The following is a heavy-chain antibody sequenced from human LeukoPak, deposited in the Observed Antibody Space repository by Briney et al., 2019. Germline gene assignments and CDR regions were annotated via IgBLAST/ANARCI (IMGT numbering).Heavy chain of an antibody. V-gene: IGHV3-23*01. CDR2: ISGSGGST. J-gene: IGHJ4*02. CDR3: AKEDWTYDILTGYFDY. D-gene: IGHD3-9*01. Sequence: GGSLRLSCAASGFIISTYAMSWVRQAPGKGLEWVSAISGSGGSTYYADSVKGRFTISRDNSKNTLYLQMNSLRAEDTAVYYCAKEDWTYDILTGYFDYWGQGTLVTVSS. CDR1: GFIISTYA.